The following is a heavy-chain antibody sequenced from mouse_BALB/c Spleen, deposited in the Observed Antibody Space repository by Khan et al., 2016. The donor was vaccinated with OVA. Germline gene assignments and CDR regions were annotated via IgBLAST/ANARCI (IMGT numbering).Heavy chain of an antibody. CDR2: ISYSGRT. Sequence: EVQLQASGPGLVKPSQSLSLTCTVTGYSITSDYAWNWIRQFPGNKLEWMGYISYSGRTSYNPSLKSRISLTRDTSKNQFFLQLNSVTTEDTATYYCARSVTITTVVATDFDYWGQGTTLTVSS. J-gene: IGHJ2*01. CDR1: GYSITSDYA. D-gene: IGHD1-1*01. V-gene: IGHV3-2*02. CDR3: ARSVTITTVVATDFDY.